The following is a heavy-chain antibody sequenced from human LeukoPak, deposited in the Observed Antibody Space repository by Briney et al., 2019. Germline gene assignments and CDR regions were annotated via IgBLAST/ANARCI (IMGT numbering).Heavy chain of an antibody. Sequence: SQTLSLTCTVSGGSISSGSYYWSWIRQPAGKGLEWIGRIYTSGSTNYNPSLKSRATISVDTSKNQFSLKLSSVTAADTAVYYCARERTIVVPAAIQVKYYYYYYMDVWGKGTTDTVSS. D-gene: IGHD2-2*02. CDR2: IYTSGST. J-gene: IGHJ6*03. V-gene: IGHV4-61*02. CDR3: ARERTIVVPAAIQVKYYYYYYMDV. CDR1: GGSISSGSYY.